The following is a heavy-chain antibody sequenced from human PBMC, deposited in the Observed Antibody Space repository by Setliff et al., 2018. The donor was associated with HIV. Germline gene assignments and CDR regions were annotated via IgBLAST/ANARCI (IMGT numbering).Heavy chain of an antibody. J-gene: IGHJ3*01. CDR3: ARGWGHDGFDF. CDR1: GDSISSYS. V-gene: IGHV4-4*09. CDR2: VYASGET. Sequence: SETLSLTCTVSGDSISSYSWNWIRQPPGRGLEWIGYVYASGETNYNPSLKSRVTMSIDTSKNQFSLNVSSVTAADTAVYYCARGWGHDGFDFWGQGTMVTVSS. D-gene: IGHD6-19*01.